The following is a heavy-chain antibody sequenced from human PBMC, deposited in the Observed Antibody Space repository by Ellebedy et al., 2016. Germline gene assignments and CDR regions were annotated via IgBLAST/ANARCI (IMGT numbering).Heavy chain of an antibody. CDR2: IYYSGST. D-gene: IGHD3-3*01. V-gene: IGHV4-61*01. CDR3: ARHYTIFGVVIILVNWFDP. CDR1: GGSVSSGSYY. Sequence: SETLSLXXTVSGGSVSSGSYYWSWIRQPPGKGLEWIGYIYYSGSTDYNPSLKSRVTISVDTSKNQFSLKLSSVTAADTAVYYCARHYTIFGVVIILVNWFDPWGQGTLVTVSS. J-gene: IGHJ5*02.